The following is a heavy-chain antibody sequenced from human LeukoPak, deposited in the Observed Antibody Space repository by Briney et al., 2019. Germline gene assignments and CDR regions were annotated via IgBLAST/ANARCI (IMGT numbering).Heavy chain of an antibody. CDR3: AREGADLTGDQTAYYYYYYMDV. CDR1: GYTFTSYG. CDR2: ISAYNGNT. J-gene: IGHJ6*03. D-gene: IGHD7-27*01. Sequence: ASVKVSCKASGYTFTSYGISWVRQAPGQGLEWMGWISAYNGNTNYAQKLQGRVTMTTDTSTSTAYMELRSLRSDDTAVYYCAREGADLTGDQTAYYYYYYMDVWGKGTTVTVSS. V-gene: IGHV1-18*01.